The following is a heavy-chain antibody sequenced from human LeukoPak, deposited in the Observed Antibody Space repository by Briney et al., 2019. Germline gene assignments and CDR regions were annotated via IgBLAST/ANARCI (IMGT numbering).Heavy chain of an antibody. CDR1: GYTFTGYY. V-gene: IGHV1-2*02. CDR3: ARAILRYSSGWYPRY. J-gene: IGHJ4*02. CDR2: INPNSGGT. Sequence: ASVKVSCKASGYTFTGYYMHWVRQAPGQGLEWMGWINPNSGGTNYAQKFQGRVTMTRDTSISTAYMELSRLRSDDTAVYYCARAILRYSSGWYPRYWGQGTLVTVSS. D-gene: IGHD6-19*01.